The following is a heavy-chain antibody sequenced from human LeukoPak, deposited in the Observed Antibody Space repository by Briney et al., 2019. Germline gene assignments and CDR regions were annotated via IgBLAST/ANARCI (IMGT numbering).Heavy chain of an antibody. CDR3: AKLVTHFDY. V-gene: IGHV3-23*01. CDR2: ISGSGGNT. D-gene: IGHD4-23*01. J-gene: IGHJ4*02. CDR1: GFTFSNYA. Sequence: GGSLRLSCAASGFTFSNYAMSWVRQAPGKGLEWVSLISGSGGNTYYADSVKGRFTISRDNSKNTLYMQMNSLRAEDTAVYYCAKLVTHFDYWGQGTLVTVSS.